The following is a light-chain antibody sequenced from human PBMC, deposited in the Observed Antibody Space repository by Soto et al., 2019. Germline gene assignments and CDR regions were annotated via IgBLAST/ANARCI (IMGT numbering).Light chain of an antibody. CDR2: GAS. Sequence: EIVMTQSPATLSVSPGERATLSCRASQSVSSNLAWYQQKPGQAPRLLIYGASTRATGIPARFSGSGSGTEFTLTISSLQSEDFAVYHCQQYNHWLITFGQGTRLEIK. J-gene: IGKJ5*01. V-gene: IGKV3-15*01. CDR1: QSVSSN. CDR3: QQYNHWLIT.